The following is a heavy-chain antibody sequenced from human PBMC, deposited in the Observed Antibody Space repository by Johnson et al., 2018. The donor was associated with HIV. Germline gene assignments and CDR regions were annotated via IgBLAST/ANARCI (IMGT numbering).Heavy chain of an antibody. V-gene: IGHV3-20*03. J-gene: IGHJ3*02. D-gene: IGHD3-22*01. CDR2: INWNGGST. Sequence: QAPGKGLEWVSGINWNGGSTGYADSVKGRFTISRDNANNFLYLQMNGLRAEDTAVYYCARGYDSSGYPAPRYAFDIWGQGTMVTVSS. CDR3: ARGYDSSGYPAPRYAFDI.